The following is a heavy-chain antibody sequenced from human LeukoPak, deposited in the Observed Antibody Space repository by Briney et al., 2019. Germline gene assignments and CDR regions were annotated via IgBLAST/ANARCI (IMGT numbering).Heavy chain of an antibody. J-gene: IGHJ4*02. CDR1: GYTFTIYA. Sequence: ASVKVSCKASGYTFTIYAMHWVRQAPGQRLEWMGWINAGNGNTKYSQKFQGRVTITRDTSASTAYMELSSLRSEDTAVYYCARVRGFGELFFDYWGQGTLVTVSS. V-gene: IGHV1-3*01. CDR2: INAGNGNT. CDR3: ARVRGFGELFFDY. D-gene: IGHD3-10*01.